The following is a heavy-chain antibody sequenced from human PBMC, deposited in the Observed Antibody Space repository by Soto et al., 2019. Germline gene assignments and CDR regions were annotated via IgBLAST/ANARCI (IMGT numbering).Heavy chain of an antibody. J-gene: IGHJ4*02. CDR3: AREPPSGWYGSLDY. CDR2: ISSSSSTI. CDR1: GFTFSSYS. Sequence: GGSLRLSCAASGFTFSSYSMNWVRQAPGKGLEWVSYISSSSSTIYYADSVKGRFTISRDNAKNSLYLQMNSLRAEDTAVYYCAREPPSGWYGSLDYWGQGTLVTVSS. V-gene: IGHV3-48*01. D-gene: IGHD6-19*01.